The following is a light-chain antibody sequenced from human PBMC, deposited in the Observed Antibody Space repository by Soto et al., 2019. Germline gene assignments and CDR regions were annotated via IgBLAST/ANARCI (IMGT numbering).Light chain of an antibody. CDR1: QDISNY. J-gene: IGKJ3*01. Sequence: DIQLTQSPSSLSAYVGDRVTITCQASQDISNYLNWYQQKPGIAPKVLISDAANLEAGVPPRFSGRGSGTEFTLTISGLQPEDFATYYCQQYDNLPLTFGPGNQVEIK. CDR2: DAA. CDR3: QQYDNLPLT. V-gene: IGKV1-33*01.